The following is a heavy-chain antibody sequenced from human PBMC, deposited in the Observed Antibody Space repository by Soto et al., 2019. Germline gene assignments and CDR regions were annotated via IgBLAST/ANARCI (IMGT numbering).Heavy chain of an antibody. CDR2: FDPEDGET. J-gene: IGHJ4*02. CDR3: ATDVAYCGGDCYSN. CDR1: GYTLTELS. V-gene: IGHV1-24*01. Sequence: GXSVKDSCEVSGYTLTELSMHWGRQAPGKGLEWMGGFDPEDGETIYAQKFQGRVTMTEDTSTDTAYMELSSLRSEDTAVYYCATDVAYCGGDCYSNWGQGTLVTVSS. D-gene: IGHD2-21*02.